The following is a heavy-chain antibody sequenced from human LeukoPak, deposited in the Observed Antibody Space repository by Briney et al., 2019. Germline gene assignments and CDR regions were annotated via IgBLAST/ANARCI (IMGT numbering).Heavy chain of an antibody. CDR2: IYYSGST. D-gene: IGHD4-17*01. V-gene: IGHV4-59*01. J-gene: IGHJ4*02. Sequence: PSETLSLTCTVSGGSISSYYWSWIRRPPGKGLEWIGYIYYSGSTTYNPSLKSRVTISVDTSKKQFSLKLSSVTAADTAVYYCARSRADYGDYPSFDYWGQGTLVTVSS. CDR1: GGSISSYY. CDR3: ARSRADYGDYPSFDY.